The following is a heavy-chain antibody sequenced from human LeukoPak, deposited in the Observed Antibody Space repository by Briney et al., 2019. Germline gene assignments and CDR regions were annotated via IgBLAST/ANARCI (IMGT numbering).Heavy chain of an antibody. CDR2: ISSSSSYI. CDR3: ARERGSYDNSGYYLDY. Sequence: PGRSLRLSCAASGFTFSSYGMNWVRQAPGKGLEWVSSISSSSSYIYYADSVKGRFTISRDNAKNSLYLQMNSLRAEDTAVYYCARERGSYDNSGYYLDYWGQGTLVTASS. V-gene: IGHV3-21*01. J-gene: IGHJ4*02. D-gene: IGHD3-22*01. CDR1: GFTFSSYG.